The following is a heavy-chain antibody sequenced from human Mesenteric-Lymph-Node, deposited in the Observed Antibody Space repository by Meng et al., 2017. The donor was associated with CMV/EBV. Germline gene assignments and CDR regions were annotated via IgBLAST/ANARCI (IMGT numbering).Heavy chain of an antibody. D-gene: IGHD3-22*01. V-gene: IGHV4-39*07. Sequence: GSLSLTCTVSGGSITSSSYYWGWIRQPPGKGLEWIGNIYYSGSTYYNPSLKSRVVISVDTSRNQFSLKLSSVTAADTAVYYCARAPFNYYDSSGDPPDYWGQGTVVTVSS. J-gene: IGHJ4*02. CDR1: GGSITSSSYY. CDR3: ARAPFNYYDSSGDPPDY. CDR2: IYYSGST.